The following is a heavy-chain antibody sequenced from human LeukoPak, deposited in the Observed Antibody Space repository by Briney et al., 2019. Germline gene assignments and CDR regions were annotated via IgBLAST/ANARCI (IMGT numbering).Heavy chain of an antibody. CDR3: AKDKTYYDFWSGHDAFDI. D-gene: IGHD3-3*01. V-gene: IGHV3-23*01. Sequence: PGGSLRLSCAASRFTFSSYAMSWVRQAPGKGLEWVSVISGNGDSTYYADSVKGRFTISRDNSKNTLYLQMNSLRAEDTAVYYCAKDKTYYDFWSGHDAFDIWGQGTLVTVSS. CDR2: ISGNGDST. CDR1: RFTFSSYA. J-gene: IGHJ3*02.